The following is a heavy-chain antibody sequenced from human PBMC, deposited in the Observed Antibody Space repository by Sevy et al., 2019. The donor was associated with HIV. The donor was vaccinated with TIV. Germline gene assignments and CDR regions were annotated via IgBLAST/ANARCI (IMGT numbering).Heavy chain of an antibody. CDR1: GDSISSSNYY. CDR3: ARLGSTTWYLLGY. V-gene: IGHV4-39*01. J-gene: IGHJ4*02. CDR2: IYNSRTT. Sequence: SETLSLTCSVSGDSISSSNYYWGWIRQPPGKGLEWIGSIYNSRTTYYNPSLESRLTLSVDTSKNQFSLKLRFVTAADTAVYYCARLGSTTWYLLGYWGQGTLVTVSS. D-gene: IGHD6-13*01.